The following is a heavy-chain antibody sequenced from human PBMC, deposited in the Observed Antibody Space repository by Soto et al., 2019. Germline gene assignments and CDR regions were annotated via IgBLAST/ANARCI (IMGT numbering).Heavy chain of an antibody. CDR1: GLSCRTYW. D-gene: IGHD6-19*01. CDR3: AKVGGISSGWYFIYFEH. V-gene: IGHV3-7*03. J-gene: IGHJ1*01. CDR2: IKEDGSEE. Sequence: GGPLSLSCATSGLSCRTYWISWVRQAPGKGLEWVANIKEDGSEEYYVDSVEGRFTSSRDNAKNSLYLQMNSLRAEDTAVYYCAKVGGISSGWYFIYFEHWGQDTLVIVSS.